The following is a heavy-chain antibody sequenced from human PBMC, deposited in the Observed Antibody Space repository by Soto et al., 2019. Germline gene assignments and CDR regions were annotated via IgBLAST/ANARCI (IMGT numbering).Heavy chain of an antibody. V-gene: IGHV1-2*04. CDR3: ARDRWGATSAFDI. CDR1: GYTFTGYY. Sequence: ASVKVSCKASGYTFTGYYMHWVRQAPGQGLEWMGWINPNSGGTNYAQKFQGWVTMTRDTSISTAYMELSRLRSDDTAVYYCARDRWGATSAFDIWGQGTMVTVSS. CDR2: INPNSGGT. D-gene: IGHD1-26*01. J-gene: IGHJ3*02.